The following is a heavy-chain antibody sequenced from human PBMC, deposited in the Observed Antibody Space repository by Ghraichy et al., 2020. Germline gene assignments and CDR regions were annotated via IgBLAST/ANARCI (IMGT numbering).Heavy chain of an antibody. D-gene: IGHD3-3*01. CDR2: ISGSGGST. V-gene: IGHV3-23*01. J-gene: IGHJ4*02. Sequence: GESLNISCAASGFTFSSYAMSWVRQAPGKGLEWVSAISGSGGSTYYADSVKGRFTISRDNSKNTLYLQMNSLRAEDTAVYYCAKRSRGLFWSGYFLDYWGQGTLVTVSS. CDR1: GFTFSSYA. CDR3: AKRSRGLFWSGYFLDY.